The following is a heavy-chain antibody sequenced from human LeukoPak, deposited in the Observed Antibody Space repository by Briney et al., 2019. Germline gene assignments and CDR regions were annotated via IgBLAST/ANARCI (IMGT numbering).Heavy chain of an antibody. CDR2: IYYSGST. CDR1: GGSVTNYY. J-gene: IGHJ4*02. V-gene: IGHV4-59*02. D-gene: IGHD6-6*01. Sequence: SETLSLTCSVSGGSVTNYYWSWIRQPPGKGLEWIGYIYYSGSTNYNPSLKSRVTISVDTSKNQFSLKLSSVTAADTAVYYCARDGEKYSSSPFDYWGQGTLVTVSS. CDR3: ARDGEKYSSSPFDY.